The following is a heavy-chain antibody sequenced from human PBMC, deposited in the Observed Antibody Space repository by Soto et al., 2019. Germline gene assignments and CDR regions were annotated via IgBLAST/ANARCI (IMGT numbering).Heavy chain of an antibody. Sequence: GGSLRLSCAASGFTFNSYAMSWVRQAPGKGLEWVSAISGGGGSTYYADSVKGRFTISRDNSKNTLYLQMNSLRAEDTAVYYCAKDLVGSNADYYDYWGQGTLVTVSS. V-gene: IGHV3-23*01. CDR2: ISGGGGST. J-gene: IGHJ4*02. CDR1: GFTFNSYA. D-gene: IGHD2-15*01. CDR3: AKDLVGSNADYYDY.